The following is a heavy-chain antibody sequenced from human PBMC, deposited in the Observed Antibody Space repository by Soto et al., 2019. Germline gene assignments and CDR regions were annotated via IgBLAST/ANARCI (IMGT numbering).Heavy chain of an antibody. Sequence: GGSLRLSCSASGFTFSSYAMHWVRQAPGKGLEYVSAISSNGGSTYYADSVKGRFTISRDNSKNTLYLQMSSLRAEDTAVYYCVKDLSTAVTTVLAADYWGQGTLVTVSS. CDR3: VKDLSTAVTTVLAADY. J-gene: IGHJ4*02. V-gene: IGHV3-64D*08. D-gene: IGHD4-17*01. CDR1: GFTFSSYA. CDR2: ISSNGGST.